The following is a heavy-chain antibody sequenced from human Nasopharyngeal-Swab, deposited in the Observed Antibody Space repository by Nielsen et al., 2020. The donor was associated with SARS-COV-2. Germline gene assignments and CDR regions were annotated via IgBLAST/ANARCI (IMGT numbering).Heavy chain of an antibody. CDR1: GFTFSSYG. V-gene: IGHV3-30*18. D-gene: IGHD5-24*01. CDR3: AKFGDGFDY. CDR2: ISYDGSNK. J-gene: IGHJ4*02. Sequence: GGSLRLSCAASGFTFSSYGMHWVRQAPGKGLEWVAVISYDGSNKYYADSVKGRFTISRDNSKNTLYLQMNSLRAEDTTVYYCAKFGDGFDYWGQGTLVTVSS.